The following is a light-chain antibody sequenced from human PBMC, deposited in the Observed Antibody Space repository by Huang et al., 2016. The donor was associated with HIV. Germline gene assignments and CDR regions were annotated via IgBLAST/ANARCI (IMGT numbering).Light chain of an antibody. CDR1: ENIFNY. CDR3: QQRSNWPRT. Sequence: EIVLTQSPATLSLSPGERATLSCRASENIFNYLAWYQQTPGQAPRLLIYDASNRATCIPARFSGSGSGTDFTLTINSLEPEDFAVYYCQQRSNWPRTFGGGTKVEIK. CDR2: DAS. V-gene: IGKV3-11*01. J-gene: IGKJ4*01.